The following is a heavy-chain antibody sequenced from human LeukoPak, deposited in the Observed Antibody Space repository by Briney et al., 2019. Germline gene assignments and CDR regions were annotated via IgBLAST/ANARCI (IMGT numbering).Heavy chain of an antibody. Sequence: ASVKVSCKASGGTFSSYAISWVRQAPGQGLEWMGGFDPEDGETIYAQKFQGRVTMTEDTSTDTAYMELSSLRSEDTAVYYCATEDYYDSTRLFQHWGQGTLVTVSS. J-gene: IGHJ1*01. CDR1: GGTFSSYA. CDR3: ATEDYYDSTRLFQH. V-gene: IGHV1-24*01. D-gene: IGHD3-22*01. CDR2: FDPEDGET.